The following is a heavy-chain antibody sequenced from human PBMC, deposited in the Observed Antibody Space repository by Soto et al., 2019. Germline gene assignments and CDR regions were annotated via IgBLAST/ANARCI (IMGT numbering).Heavy chain of an antibody. CDR3: VRDGWSHLDSGWQNLDDN. V-gene: IGHV3-7*01. D-gene: IGHD6-19*01. Sequence: EVELVESGGGLVQPGGSLRLSCEGSGFIFRNYWMSWVRQAPGKGLEWVANINQDGGGKYYVDSVKGRFTISRDNARNSVFLQMNSLRVEDTAVYHCVRDGWSHLDSGWQNLDDNWGQGILVIVSA. CDR1: GFIFRNYW. J-gene: IGHJ4*02. CDR2: INQDGGGK.